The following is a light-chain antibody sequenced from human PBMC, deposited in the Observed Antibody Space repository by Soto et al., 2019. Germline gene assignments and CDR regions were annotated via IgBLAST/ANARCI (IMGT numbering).Light chain of an antibody. CDR1: SSNIGAGYD. CDR3: QSYDSRLSGCV. Sequence: QSVLTQPPSVSGAPGQRVTISCTGSSSNIGAGYDVHWYQQLPGTAPKLLIYGNSNRPSGVPDRFSGSKSGTSASLAITGLQAEDEADYYCQSYDSRLSGCVFGTGTKVTVL. J-gene: IGLJ1*01. CDR2: GNS. V-gene: IGLV1-40*01.